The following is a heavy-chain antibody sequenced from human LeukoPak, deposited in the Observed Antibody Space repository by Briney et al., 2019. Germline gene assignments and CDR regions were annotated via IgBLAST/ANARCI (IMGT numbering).Heavy chain of an antibody. V-gene: IGHV1-69*13. CDR1: GDSISNFA. D-gene: IGHD3-16*01. J-gene: IGHJ6*02. Sequence: ASVKVSCKASGDSISNFAVSWVRRAPGQGLEWMGGIIPIFGTAVYAQKFQGRGTITADESTSTTYMEMSSLKSEDTAIYYCTTRACDTGGCSSSFYYYYGLHFWGQGTTVSVSS. CDR3: TTRACDTGGCSSSFYYYYGLHF. CDR2: IIPIFGTA.